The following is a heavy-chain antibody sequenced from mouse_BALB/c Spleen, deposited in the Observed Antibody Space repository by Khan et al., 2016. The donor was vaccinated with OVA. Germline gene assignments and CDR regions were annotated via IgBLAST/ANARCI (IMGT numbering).Heavy chain of an antibody. Sequence: EVELVESGGGLVKPGGSLKLSCAASGFTFSDYYMYWVRQTPEKRLAWVATISDGGTYTYYPDSVTGRFTISRDNAKNNLYLQMSSLKSEDTAMYYCARGRGSYGLFAYWGQGTLVTVSA. V-gene: IGHV5-4*02. CDR1: GFTFSDYY. D-gene: IGHD1-1*02. CDR3: ARGRGSYGLFAY. CDR2: ISDGGTYT. J-gene: IGHJ3*01.